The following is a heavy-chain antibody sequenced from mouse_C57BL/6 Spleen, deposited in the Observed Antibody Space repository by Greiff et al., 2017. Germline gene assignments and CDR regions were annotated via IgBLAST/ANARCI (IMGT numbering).Heavy chain of an antibody. CDR1: GFSLTSYG. Sequence: VKLVESGPGLVAPSQSLSITCTVSGFSLTSYGVHWVRQPPGKGLEWLVVIWSDGSTTYNSALKSRLSISKDNSKSQVFLKMNSLQTDDTAMYYCARQGYDGYYDWYFDVWGTGTTVTVSS. CDR2: IWSDGST. J-gene: IGHJ1*03. CDR3: ARQGYDGYYDWYFDV. D-gene: IGHD2-3*01. V-gene: IGHV2-6-1*01.